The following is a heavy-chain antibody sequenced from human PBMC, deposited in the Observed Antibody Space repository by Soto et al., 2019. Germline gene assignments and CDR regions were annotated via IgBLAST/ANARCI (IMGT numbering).Heavy chain of an antibody. Sequence: SQTLSLTCAISGDSVSSNSAAWNWIRQSPSRGLEWLGRTYYRSKWYNDYAVSVKSRITINPDTSKNQFSLQLNSVTPEDTAVYYYARLWDIVVVPAAKVSRAFDIWGQGTMVTVSS. V-gene: IGHV6-1*01. CDR2: TYYRSKWYN. J-gene: IGHJ3*02. CDR3: ARLWDIVVVPAAKVSRAFDI. CDR1: GDSVSSNSAA. D-gene: IGHD2-2*01.